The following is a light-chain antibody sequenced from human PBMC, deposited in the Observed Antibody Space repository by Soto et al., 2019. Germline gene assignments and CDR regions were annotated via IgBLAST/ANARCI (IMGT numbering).Light chain of an antibody. J-gene: IGLJ1*01. CDR2: DVT. V-gene: IGLV2-14*03. CDR1: SSDVGGYDY. Sequence: QSALAQPASVSGSPGQSIAISCAGSSSDVGGYDYVSWYQQHPDKAPKLILYDVTNRPSGISFRFSGSKSGNTASLTISGLHPEHEAYYYCMSYTSSATYVFGTGTKLTVL. CDR3: MSYTSSATYV.